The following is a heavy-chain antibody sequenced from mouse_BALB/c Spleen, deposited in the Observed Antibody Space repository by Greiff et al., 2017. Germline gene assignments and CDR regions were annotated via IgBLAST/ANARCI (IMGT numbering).Heavy chain of an antibody. CDR2: ISSGGSYT. Sequence: EVQRVESGGDLVKPGGSLKLSCAASGFTFSSYGMSWVRQTPDKRLEWVATISSGGSYTYYPDSVKGRFTISRDNAKNTLYLQMSSLKSEDTAMYYCARHETARATYAMDYWGQGTSVTVSS. D-gene: IGHD3-2*01. CDR1: GFTFSSYG. CDR3: ARHETARATYAMDY. J-gene: IGHJ4*01. V-gene: IGHV5-6*01.